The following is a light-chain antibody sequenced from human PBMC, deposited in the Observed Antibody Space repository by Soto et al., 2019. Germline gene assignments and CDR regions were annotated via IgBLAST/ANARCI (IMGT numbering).Light chain of an antibody. V-gene: IGLV3-21*04. Sequence: SYELTQPPSVSVAPGKTARITCGGNNIGSESVHWYQQKPGQAPVLVIYYDSDRPSGIPERFSGSNSGNTATLTISRVEAGDEADYYCQVWDSSSDNRVFGGGTKLTVL. CDR1: NIGSES. CDR2: YDS. J-gene: IGLJ2*01. CDR3: QVWDSSSDNRV.